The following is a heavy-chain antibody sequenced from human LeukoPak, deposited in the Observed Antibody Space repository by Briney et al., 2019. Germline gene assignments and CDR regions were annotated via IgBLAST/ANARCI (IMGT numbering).Heavy chain of an antibody. CDR2: ISTYNGNT. V-gene: IGHV1-18*01. CDR1: GYTFTSYG. CDR3: ARDRRDGFGWYLDY. J-gene: IGHJ4*02. D-gene: IGHD6-19*01. Sequence: ASVKVSCKASGYTFTSYGMHWVRQAPGQGLEWMGWISTYNGNTNYAQKLQGRVTMTTDTSTSTAYMELRSLRSDDTAVYYCARDRRDGFGWYLDYWGQGTLVTVSS.